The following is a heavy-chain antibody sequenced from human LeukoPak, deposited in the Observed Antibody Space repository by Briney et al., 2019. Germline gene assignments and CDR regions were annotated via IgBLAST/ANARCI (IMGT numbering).Heavy chain of an antibody. J-gene: IGHJ6*03. CDR3: ARHPPRYYYRDYYYYMDV. CDR1: GGSFSGYY. V-gene: IGHV4-34*01. Sequence: KPSETLSLTCAVYGGSFSGYYWSWIRQPPGKGLEWIGEINHSGSTNYNPSLKSRVTISVDTSKNQFSLKLSSVTAADTAVYYCARHPPRYYYRDYYYYMDVWGKGTTVTISS. D-gene: IGHD3-22*01. CDR2: INHSGST.